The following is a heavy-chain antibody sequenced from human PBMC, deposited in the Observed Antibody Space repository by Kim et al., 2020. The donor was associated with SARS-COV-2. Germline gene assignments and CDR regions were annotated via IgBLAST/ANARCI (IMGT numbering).Heavy chain of an antibody. D-gene: IGHD6-6*01. V-gene: IGHV3-23*01. CDR1: GFSFSSYA. CDR2: ISGSGDRP. J-gene: IGHJ4*02. Sequence: GGSLRLSCAASGFSFSSYAMSWVRQAPGQGLEWEWVSTISGSGDRPYYADSVKGGFTISRDNSKNTLYLQMNNLRAEDTAVYHCTKSDSSSSPWYFDYWGQGTLVTVSS. CDR3: TKSDSSSSPWYFDY.